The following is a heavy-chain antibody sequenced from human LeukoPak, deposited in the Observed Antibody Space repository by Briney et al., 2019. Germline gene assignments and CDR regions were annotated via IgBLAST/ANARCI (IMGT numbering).Heavy chain of an antibody. J-gene: IGHJ6*02. CDR1: GFTFSSYG. CDR2: ISYDGSNK. D-gene: IGHD4-17*01. Sequence: GSLRLSCAASGFTFSSYGMHWVRQAPGKGLEWVAVISYDGSNKYYADSVKGRFTISRDNSKNTLYLQMNSLRAEDTAVYYCAKDHLSYGDEYYYYGMDVWGQGTTVTVSS. V-gene: IGHV3-30*18. CDR3: AKDHLSYGDEYYYYGMDV.